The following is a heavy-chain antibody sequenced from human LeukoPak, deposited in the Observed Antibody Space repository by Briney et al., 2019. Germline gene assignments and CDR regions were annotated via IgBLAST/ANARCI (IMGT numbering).Heavy chain of an antibody. Sequence: SETLSLTCAVYGGSISSYYWSWIRQPPGKGLEWIGYIYYSGSTNYNPSLKSRVTISVDTSKNQFSLKLSSVTAADTAVFYCARGGRLLPLNYWGQGTLVTVSS. D-gene: IGHD3-22*01. CDR1: GGSISSYY. V-gene: IGHV4-59*01. CDR2: IYYSGST. J-gene: IGHJ4*02. CDR3: ARGGRLLPLNY.